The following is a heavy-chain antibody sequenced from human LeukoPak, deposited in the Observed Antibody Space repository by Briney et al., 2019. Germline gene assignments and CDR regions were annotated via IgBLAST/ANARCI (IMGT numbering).Heavy chain of an antibody. J-gene: IGHJ4*02. D-gene: IGHD2-15*01. CDR3: APDLGGAAWSLDY. Sequence: GGSLRLSCAASGFTFRNYGMSWVRQAPGKGLEWVSVVSDSGSSAYYTDSVKGRFTISRDNSKNTLYLQMNSLRAEDTAVYYCAPDLGGAAWSLDYWGQRTLVTVSS. CDR2: VSDSGSSA. CDR1: GFTFRNYG. V-gene: IGHV3-23*01.